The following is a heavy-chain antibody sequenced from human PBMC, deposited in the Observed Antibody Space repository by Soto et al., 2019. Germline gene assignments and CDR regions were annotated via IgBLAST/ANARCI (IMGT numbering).Heavy chain of an antibody. Sequence: RASVKVSCKASGFTSAVQWVRQARGQHLEWIGWIVVGSGDTYYAQKFQDRVIISRDRSTSIAYMELRSLRSDDTAVYYCTAGEGGYRALDFWGQGTMVTVSS. J-gene: IGHJ3*01. D-gene: IGHD3-22*01. CDR2: IVVGSGDT. V-gene: IGHV1-58*01. CDR1: GFTSA. CDR3: TAGEGGYRALDF.